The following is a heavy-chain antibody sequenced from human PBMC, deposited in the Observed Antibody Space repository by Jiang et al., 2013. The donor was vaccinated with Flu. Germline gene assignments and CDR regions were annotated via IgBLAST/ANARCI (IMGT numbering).Heavy chain of an antibody. CDR3: ARDHESGAIDY. CDR2: IFSGGTI. CDR1: GFSVSTKY. J-gene: IGHJ4*02. V-gene: IGHV3-66*01. D-gene: IGHD6-25*01. Sequence: VQLVESGGGLVQPGGSLRLACAASGFSVSTKYMSWVRQTPGKGLEWVSVIFSGGTIHYANSVKGRFTISRDNSKNTLYLQMNSLRAEDTAVYYCARDHESGAIDYWGQGTLVTVSS.